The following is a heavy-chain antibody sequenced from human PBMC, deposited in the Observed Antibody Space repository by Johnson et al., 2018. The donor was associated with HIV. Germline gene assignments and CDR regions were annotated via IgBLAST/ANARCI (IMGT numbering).Heavy chain of an antibody. V-gene: IGHV3-30*18. D-gene: IGHD4-23*01. CDR2: ISYDGSNT. J-gene: IGHJ3*02. CDR3: AKVGATVVTPRGEAFDI. CDR1: GFTFSSYG. Sequence: QVQLVESGGGVVQPGRSLRLSCAASGFTFSSYGMHWVRQAPGKGLEWVAVISYDGSNTYYADSVKGRFTISSDNSKNTLYLQMNSLRSEDTAVYSCAKVGATVVTPRGEAFDIWGQGAMVTVSS.